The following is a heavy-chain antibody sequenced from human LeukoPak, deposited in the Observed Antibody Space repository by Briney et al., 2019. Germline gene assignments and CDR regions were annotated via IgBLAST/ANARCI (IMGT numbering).Heavy chain of an antibody. J-gene: IGHJ4*02. Sequence: AASVKVSCKASGYTFTSYGISWVRQAPGQGLEWMGWISAYNGNTNYAQKLQGRVTMTTDTSTSTAYMELRSLRSDDTAVYYCARGDEWFGEFSNYFDYWGQGTLVTVSS. CDR2: ISAYNGNT. CDR1: GYTFTSYG. CDR3: ARGDEWFGEFSNYFDY. D-gene: IGHD3-10*01. V-gene: IGHV1-18*01.